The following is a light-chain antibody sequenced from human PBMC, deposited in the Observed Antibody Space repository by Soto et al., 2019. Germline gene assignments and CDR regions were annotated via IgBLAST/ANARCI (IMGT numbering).Light chain of an antibody. CDR2: DAS. CDR3: QQRSNWPST. CDR1: QSVSSY. J-gene: IGKJ4*01. V-gene: IGKV3-11*01. Sequence: EIVLTQSPATLSLSPGERAALSCRASQSVSSYLAWYQQKXXQAPRLLIYDASKRATGIPARFSGSGSGTDFTLTISSLEPEDFAVYFCQQRSNWPSTFGGGTKVEI.